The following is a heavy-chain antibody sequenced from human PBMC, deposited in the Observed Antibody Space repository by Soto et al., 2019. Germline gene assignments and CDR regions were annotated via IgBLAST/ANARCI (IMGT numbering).Heavy chain of an antibody. CDR1: GVSIRSSSYY. CDR3: ARRLYYDSSGFEGGGMDV. J-gene: IGHJ6*02. Sequence: SETLSLTCTFSGVSIRSSSYYWGCSRQPPGKGLEWIGSIYYSGSTYYNPSLKSRVTISVDTSKNQFSLKLSSVTAADTAVDYCARRLYYDSSGFEGGGMDVWGQGTTVT. D-gene: IGHD3-22*01. V-gene: IGHV4-39*01. CDR2: IYYSGST.